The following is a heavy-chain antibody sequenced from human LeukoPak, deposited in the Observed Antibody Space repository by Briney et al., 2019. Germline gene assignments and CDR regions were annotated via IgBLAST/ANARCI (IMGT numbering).Heavy chain of an antibody. D-gene: IGHD6-19*01. CDR3: AKDRGEQWLVTSFDY. CDR1: GFTFSSSG. Sequence: GGSLRLSCAASGFTFSSSGMHWVRQAPGKGLEWVAVISYDGSNKYYVDSVKGRFTISRDNSKNTLYLQMNSLRPEDTAVYYCAKDRGEQWLVTSFDYWGQGTLVTVSS. J-gene: IGHJ4*02. V-gene: IGHV3-30*18. CDR2: ISYDGSNK.